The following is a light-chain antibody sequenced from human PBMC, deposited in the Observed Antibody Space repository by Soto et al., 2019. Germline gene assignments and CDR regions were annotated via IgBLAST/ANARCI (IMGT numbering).Light chain of an antibody. V-gene: IGKV3-15*01. CDR3: QQYNNWPLT. Sequence: EIVMTQSPATLSVSPGERATLSCRASQSVSSKLAWSQQKHGQAPRLLIYGASTRATGIPARFSGSGSGTEFTLTISSLQSEDFAVYYCQQYNNWPLTFGQGTKVDIK. J-gene: IGKJ1*01. CDR2: GAS. CDR1: QSVSSK.